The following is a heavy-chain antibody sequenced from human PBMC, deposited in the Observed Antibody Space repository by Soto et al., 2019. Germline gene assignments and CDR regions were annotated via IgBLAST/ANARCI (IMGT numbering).Heavy chain of an antibody. D-gene: IGHD3-9*01. CDR1: GFTFSSYG. J-gene: IGHJ4*02. CDR3: AREKYYDILTGYLPPYYFDY. Sequence: GGSLRLSCAASGFTFSSYGMHWVRQAPGKGLEWVAVIWYDGSNKYYADSVKGRFTISRDNSKNTLYLQMNSLRAEDTAVYYCAREKYYDILTGYLPPYYFDYWGQGTLVTVSS. CDR2: IWYDGSNK. V-gene: IGHV3-33*01.